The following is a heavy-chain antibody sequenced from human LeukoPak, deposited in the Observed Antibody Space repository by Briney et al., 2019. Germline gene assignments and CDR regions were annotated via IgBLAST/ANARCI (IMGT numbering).Heavy chain of an antibody. Sequence: NPSQTLSLTCTVSGGSISSGSYYWSWIRQPAGKGLEWIGRIYTSGSTNYNPSLKSRVTISVDTSKNQFSLKLSSVTAADTAVYYCARGYFDNSGYSAPFHYWGQGTLVTVSS. V-gene: IGHV4-61*02. CDR2: IYTSGST. J-gene: IGHJ4*02. D-gene: IGHD3-22*01. CDR1: GGSISSGSYY. CDR3: ARGYFDNSGYSAPFHY.